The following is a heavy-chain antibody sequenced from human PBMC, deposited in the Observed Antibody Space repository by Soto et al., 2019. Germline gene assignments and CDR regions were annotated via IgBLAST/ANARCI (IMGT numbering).Heavy chain of an antibody. CDR3: ARWNGGFDP. D-gene: IGHD1-1*01. J-gene: IGHJ5*02. Sequence: EEQLVESGGGLVQPGGSLRLSCAASGFTFSDYYMSWVRQAPGKGLEWVANINQDGNAKSYVDSVRGRFTISRDNGKNSLSLQMESLRADDTAVYYCARWNGGFDPWGQGTLVTVSS. CDR1: GFTFSDYY. CDR2: INQDGNAK. V-gene: IGHV3-7*05.